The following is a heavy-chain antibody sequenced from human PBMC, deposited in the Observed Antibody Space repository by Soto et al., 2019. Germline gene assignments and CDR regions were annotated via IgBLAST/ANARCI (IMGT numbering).Heavy chain of an antibody. J-gene: IGHJ5*02. CDR1: GGSINSDDSF. CDR2: LYYGGST. D-gene: IGHD1-26*01. V-gene: IGHV4-39*01. Sequence: PSETLSLTCSVSGGSINSDDSFWGWVRQSPGKGLEWTGSLYYGGSTFYNPSLKSRVTISLDTSKNQFSLRLTSVTAADTAIYYCARQLPVGATSWFDPWGQGTLVTVSS. CDR3: ARQLPVGATSWFDP.